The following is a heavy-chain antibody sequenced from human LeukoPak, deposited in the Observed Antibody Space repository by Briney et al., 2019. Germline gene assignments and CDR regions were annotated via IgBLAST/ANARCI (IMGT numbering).Heavy chain of an antibody. J-gene: IGHJ5*02. Sequence: SVKVSCKASGGTFSSYTISWVRQAPGQGLEWMGRIIPILGIANYAQKFQGRVTITADKSTSTAYMELSSLRSEDTAVYYCARVGKYSSSRYDPWGQGTLVTVSS. CDR2: IIPILGIA. CDR1: GGTFSSYT. CDR3: ARVGKYSSSRYDP. D-gene: IGHD6-13*01. V-gene: IGHV1-69*02.